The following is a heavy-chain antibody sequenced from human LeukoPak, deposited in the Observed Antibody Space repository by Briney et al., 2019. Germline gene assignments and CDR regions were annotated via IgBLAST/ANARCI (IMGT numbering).Heavy chain of an antibody. CDR2: IYYSGST. J-gene: IGHJ3*02. V-gene: IGHV4-59*08. D-gene: IGHD6-13*01. Sequence: SETLSLTCTVSGGSISSYYWSWIRQPPGKGLEWIGYIYYSGSTNCNPSLKSRVTISVDTSKNQFSLKLSSVTAADTAVYYCARHIYGEQQLEDDAFDIWGQGTMVIVSS. CDR3: ARHIYGEQQLEDDAFDI. CDR1: GGSISSYY.